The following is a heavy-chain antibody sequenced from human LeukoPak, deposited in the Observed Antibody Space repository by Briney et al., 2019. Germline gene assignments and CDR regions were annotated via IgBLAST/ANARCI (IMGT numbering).Heavy chain of an antibody. J-gene: IGHJ4*02. CDR2: IWNDGSKS. CDR3: AKVGQWLVLYYFDY. D-gene: IGHD6-19*01. Sequence: GGSLRLSCAASGFTFSSYGMPWVRQAPGKGLEWVAVIWNDGSKSNYPDSVKGRFTISRDDSKNTLFLQMNSLRAEDTAVYYCAKVGQWLVLYYFDYWGQGTLVTVSS. V-gene: IGHV3-33*06. CDR1: GFTFSSYG.